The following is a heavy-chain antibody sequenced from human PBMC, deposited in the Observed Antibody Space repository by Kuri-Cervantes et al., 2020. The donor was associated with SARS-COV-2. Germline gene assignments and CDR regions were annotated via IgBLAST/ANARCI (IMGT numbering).Heavy chain of an antibody. CDR3: AKRTSTGEYSIPSGPLDY. Sequence: GGSLRLSCAASGFTFDDYAMHWVRQAPGKGLEWVSGISGSGGSTYYADSVKGRFTISRDNSKNTLYLQMNGLRAEDTAVYYCAKRTSTGEYSIPSGPLDYWGQGTLVTVSS. CDR2: ISGSGGST. D-gene: IGHD6-6*01. V-gene: IGHV3-23*01. CDR1: GFTFDDYA. J-gene: IGHJ4*02.